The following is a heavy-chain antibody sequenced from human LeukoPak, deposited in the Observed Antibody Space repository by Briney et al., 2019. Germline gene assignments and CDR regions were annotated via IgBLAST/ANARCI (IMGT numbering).Heavy chain of an antibody. CDR1: GFTFSSYW. Sequence: GRSLRLSCAASGFTFSSYWMSWVRQAPGKGLEWVANIKQDGSEKYYVDSVKGRFTISRDNAKNSLYLQMNSLRAEDTAVYYCARDLVTMVRGVIITSRYDPWGQGTLVTVSS. V-gene: IGHV3-7*04. J-gene: IGHJ5*02. CDR3: ARDLVTMVRGVIITSRYDP. CDR2: IKQDGSEK. D-gene: IGHD3-10*01.